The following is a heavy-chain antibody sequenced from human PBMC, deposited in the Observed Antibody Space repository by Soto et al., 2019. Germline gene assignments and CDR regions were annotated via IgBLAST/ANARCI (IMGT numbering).Heavy chain of an antibody. CDR3: ARDTAPSDV. Sequence: SVHFSSKAPAYKSPTDLIGWVRPAPGQRLEWIGWINASNGNTKYSHKFQGRVTITRDTSASTAYTEWSSLRSEDTAVYYCARDTAPSDVWGQGTTVTVSS. CDR1: AYKSPTDL. V-gene: IGHV1-3*01. D-gene: IGHD4-17*01. J-gene: IGHJ6*02. CDR2: INASNGNT.